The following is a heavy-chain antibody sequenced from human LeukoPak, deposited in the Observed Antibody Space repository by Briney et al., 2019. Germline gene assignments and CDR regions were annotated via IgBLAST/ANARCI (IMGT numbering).Heavy chain of an antibody. CDR1: GFTFSSPW. V-gene: IGHV3-74*01. J-gene: IGHJ4*02. CDR3: ARAKDIVVVVAATCFDY. CDR2: INSDGSAT. D-gene: IGHD2-15*01. Sequence: PGGSLRLLCAASGFTFSSPWMHWVRQAPGKGLVWVSRINSDGSATAYADSVKGRFTISRDNAKNSLYLQMNSLRAEGTAVYYCARAKDIVVVVAATCFDYWGQGTLVTVSS.